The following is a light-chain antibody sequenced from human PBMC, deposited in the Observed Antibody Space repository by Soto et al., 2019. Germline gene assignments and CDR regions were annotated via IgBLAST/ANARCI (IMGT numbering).Light chain of an antibody. V-gene: IGLV2-14*01. CDR3: SSYTSYFTNV. J-gene: IGLJ1*01. CDR2: DVS. CDR1: SSDVGGYDY. Sequence: QSALTQPASVSGSPGQSITISCTGTSSDVGGYDYVSWYQQHPDKAPKLLIYDVSDRPSGVSNRFSGSKSGNTASLTISGLQADDEADYYCSSYTSYFTNVFGTGTKVTVL.